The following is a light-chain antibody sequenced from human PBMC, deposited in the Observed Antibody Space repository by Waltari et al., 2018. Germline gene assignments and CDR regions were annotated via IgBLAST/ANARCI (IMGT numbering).Light chain of an antibody. V-gene: IGLV2-14*03. J-gene: IGLJ1*01. CDR1: SSDVGASNY. CDR3: SSYISGVTLYV. CDR2: DVT. Sequence: QSALTQPASVSGSPGQSITISCTGTSSDVGASNYVSWYQQHPGKAPKLMIYDVTKRPSGFSGCCSGSKSGNTASLTISGLQAEDEADYYCSSYISGVTLYVFGTGTKVTVL.